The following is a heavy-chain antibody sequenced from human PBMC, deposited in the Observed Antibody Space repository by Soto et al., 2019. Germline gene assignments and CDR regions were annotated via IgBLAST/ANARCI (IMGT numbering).Heavy chain of an antibody. J-gene: IGHJ4*02. CDR1: GFTFSDYY. CDR3: ARDGVGGSSGWYSGGSYDY. V-gene: IGHV3-11*06. D-gene: IGHD6-19*01. Sequence: PGGSLRLSCAASGFTFSDYYMSWIRQAPGKGLEWVSYISSSSSYTNYADSVKGRFTISRDNAKNSLYLQMNSLRAEDTAVYYCARDGVGGSSGWYSGGSYDYWGQGTLVTVSS. CDR2: ISSSSSYT.